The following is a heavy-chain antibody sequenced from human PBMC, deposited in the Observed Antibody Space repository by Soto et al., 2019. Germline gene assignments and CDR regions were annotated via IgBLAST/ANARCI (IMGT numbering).Heavy chain of an antibody. D-gene: IGHD3-22*01. CDR2: IYYSGST. Sequence: SETLSITCTVSGGSISSYYWSWIRQPPGKGLEWIGYIYYSGSTNYNPSLKSRVTISVDTSKNQFSLKLSSVTAADTAVYYCARSILSSSGYYYYFDYWGQGTLVTVSS. J-gene: IGHJ4*02. CDR3: ARSILSSSGYYYYFDY. V-gene: IGHV4-59*01. CDR1: GGSISSYY.